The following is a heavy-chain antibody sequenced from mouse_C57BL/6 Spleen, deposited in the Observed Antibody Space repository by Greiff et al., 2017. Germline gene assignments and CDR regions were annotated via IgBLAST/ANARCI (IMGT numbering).Heavy chain of an antibody. V-gene: IGHV1-54*01. CDR3: ARSRGDSDSFDY. CDR1: GYAFTSYL. D-gene: IGHD2-13*01. J-gene: IGHJ2*01. CDR2: INPGSGGT. Sequence: QVQLQQSGAELVRPGTSVKVSCKASGYAFTSYLIEWVKQRPGQGLEWIGVINPGSGGTNYNEKFKGKATLTANKSSSTAYMQLSSLTSEDSAVYFCARSRGDSDSFDYWGQGTTLTVSS.